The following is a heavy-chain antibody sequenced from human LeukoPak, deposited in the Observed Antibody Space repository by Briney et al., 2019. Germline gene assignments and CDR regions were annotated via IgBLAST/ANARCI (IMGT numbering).Heavy chain of an antibody. V-gene: IGHV3-7*05. CDR1: GFTFSSYW. Sequence: PGGSLRLSCAASGFTFSSYWMSWVRQAPGKGLEWAANIKQDGSEKYYVDSVKGRFTISRDNAKNSLYLQMNSLRAEDTAVYYCATGSFLAGYYDNSRRRMDVWGQGTTVTVSS. J-gene: IGHJ6*02. CDR2: IKQDGSEK. CDR3: ATGSFLAGYYDNSRRRMDV. D-gene: IGHD3-3*01.